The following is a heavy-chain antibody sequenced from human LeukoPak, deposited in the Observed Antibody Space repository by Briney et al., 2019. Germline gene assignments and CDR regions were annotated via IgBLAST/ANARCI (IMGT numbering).Heavy chain of an antibody. Sequence: PGRSLRLSCAASGFTFSTYGMHWVRQAPGKGLEWVAVLSYDGSEKYYADSVKGRCTISRDNSKNTLYLQMNSLRAEDTAVYYCAKSSSGWYGGSDYWGQGTLVTVSS. V-gene: IGHV3-30*18. J-gene: IGHJ4*02. CDR1: GFTFSTYG. CDR2: LSYDGSEK. D-gene: IGHD6-19*01. CDR3: AKSSSGWYGGSDY.